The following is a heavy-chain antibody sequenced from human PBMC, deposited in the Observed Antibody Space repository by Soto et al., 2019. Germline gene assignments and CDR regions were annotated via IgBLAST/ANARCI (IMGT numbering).Heavy chain of an antibody. CDR3: ARVGYCSSTSCYRGGVDY. D-gene: IGHD2-2*02. CDR1: GGTFSSYA. V-gene: IGHV1-69*01. J-gene: IGHJ4*02. Sequence: QVQLVQSGAEVKKPGSSVKVSCKASGGTFSSYAISWVRQAPGQGLEWMGGIIPIFGTANYAQKFQGRVKITADESTSTAYMELSSLRSEDTAVYYCARVGYCSSTSCYRGGVDYWGQGTLVTVSS. CDR2: IIPIFGTA.